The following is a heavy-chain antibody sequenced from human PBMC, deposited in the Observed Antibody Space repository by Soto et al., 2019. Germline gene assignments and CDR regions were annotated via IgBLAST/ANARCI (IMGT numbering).Heavy chain of an antibody. CDR1: GFTFSDYY. V-gene: IGHV3-11*04. CDR2: IGIGSSTK. CDR3: ARDQLYYNDISGRPLNAFDV. D-gene: IGHD3-22*01. J-gene: IGHJ3*01. Sequence: GSLRLSCAASGFTFSDYYMSWIRQAPGKGLEWVSYIGIGSSTKYYADSVKGRFTISRDNAKNSLYLQMNSLRAEDTAVYYCARDQLYYNDISGRPLNAFDVWGQGTMVTVSS.